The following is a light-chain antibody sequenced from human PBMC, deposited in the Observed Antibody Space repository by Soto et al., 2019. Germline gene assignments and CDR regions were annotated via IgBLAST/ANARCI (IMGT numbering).Light chain of an antibody. J-gene: IGKJ3*01. CDR1: QSVSSY. Sequence: EIVLTQSPATLSLSPGERATLSCRASQSVSSYLAWYQQKPGQAPRLLIYDASNRATGIPARFSGSGSGTDFTLTISSLEPEDFAVYYCQQRSKRGAFTFGPGTKVDIK. CDR2: DAS. V-gene: IGKV3-11*01. CDR3: QQRSKRGAFT.